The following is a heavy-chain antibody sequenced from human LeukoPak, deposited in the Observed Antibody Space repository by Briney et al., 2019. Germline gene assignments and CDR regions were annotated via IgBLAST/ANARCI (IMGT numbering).Heavy chain of an antibody. CDR1: GFTFSDYA. D-gene: IGHD2-2*02. CDR3: ARDRAVYCSSTSCYRDYYYYYMDV. J-gene: IGHJ6*03. V-gene: IGHV3-23*01. CDR2: IIASDSAT. Sequence: PGGSLRLSCAGSGFTFSDYAMTWVRPTPEKGLAWVSVIIASDSATYYKDSVKGRFTISRDNSKNMFYLQMNSLRAEDTAVYYCARDRAVYCSSTSCYRDYYYYYMDVWGKGTTVTISS.